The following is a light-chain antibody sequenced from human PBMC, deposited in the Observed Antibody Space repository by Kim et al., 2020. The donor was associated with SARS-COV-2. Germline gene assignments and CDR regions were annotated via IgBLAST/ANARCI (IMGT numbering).Light chain of an antibody. Sequence: GQSITISCTGTSSDVGNYNLVSWYQQHPGKAPKLMIYEVSKRPSGVSHRFSGSKSGNTASLTISGLQAEDEADYYCCSFANSSTYVFGTGTKVTVL. CDR1: SSDVGNYNL. J-gene: IGLJ1*01. V-gene: IGLV2-23*02. CDR3: CSFANSSTYV. CDR2: EVS.